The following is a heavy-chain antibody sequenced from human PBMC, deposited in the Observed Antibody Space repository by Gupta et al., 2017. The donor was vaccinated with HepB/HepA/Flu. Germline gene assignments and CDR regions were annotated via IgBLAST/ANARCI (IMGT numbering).Heavy chain of an antibody. D-gene: IGHD1-14*01. J-gene: IGHJ4*02. CDR3: ARGEYRDFDS. Sequence: QVQLVQSGAEVTKPGASVKVSCKTSGYTFTGYYIYWVRQAPGQGLEWMGWISPNSGDTSYAQKFQGRVTMTRDTSISTAYMELSRLRSDDTAVYYCARGEYRDFDSWGQGTLVTVSP. CDR2: ISPNSGDT. CDR1: GYTFTGYY. V-gene: IGHV1-2*02.